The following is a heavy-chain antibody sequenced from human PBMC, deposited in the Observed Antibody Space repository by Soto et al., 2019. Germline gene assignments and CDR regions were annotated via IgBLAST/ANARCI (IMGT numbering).Heavy chain of an antibody. CDR1: GFTFSSYA. CDR3: ARVSSRFVEWPLDY. Sequence: GGSLRLSCAASGFTFSSYAMHWVRQAPGKGLEWVALISDDGNNKYYADSVRGRFTISRDNSKNTLYLQMNSLRAEDTAVYYCARVSSRFVEWPLDYWGQGTRVTVSS. J-gene: IGHJ4*02. D-gene: IGHD3-3*01. V-gene: IGHV3-30-3*01. CDR2: ISDDGNNK.